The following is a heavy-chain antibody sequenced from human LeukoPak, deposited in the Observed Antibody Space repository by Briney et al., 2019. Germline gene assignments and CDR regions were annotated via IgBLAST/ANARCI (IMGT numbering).Heavy chain of an antibody. J-gene: IGHJ5*02. D-gene: IGHD6-19*01. CDR1: GGTFSSYA. V-gene: IGHV1-3*04. CDR3: ARDYSGWSNYFGP. Sequence: ASVKVSCKASGGTFSSYAISWVRQAPGQGLEWMGWINTGNGNTQYSQKFQGRITITRDTSATTAYMELSSLRSEDTAVYYCARDYSGWSNYFGPWGQGTLVTVSS. CDR2: INTGNGNT.